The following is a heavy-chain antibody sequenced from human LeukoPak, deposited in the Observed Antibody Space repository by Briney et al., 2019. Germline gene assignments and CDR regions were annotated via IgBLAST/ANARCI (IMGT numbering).Heavy chain of an antibody. CDR3: ARDRRDGYNPYFDY. CDR2: IRYDGSNK. Sequence: LSGGSLRLSCAASGFTFSTYDMDWVRQAPGKRLEWVAFIRYDGSNKYYADSVKGRFTISRDNSKNTLYLQMNSLRAEDTAVYYCARDRRDGYNPYFDYWGQGTLVTVSS. V-gene: IGHV3-30*02. D-gene: IGHD5-24*01. J-gene: IGHJ4*02. CDR1: GFTFSTYD.